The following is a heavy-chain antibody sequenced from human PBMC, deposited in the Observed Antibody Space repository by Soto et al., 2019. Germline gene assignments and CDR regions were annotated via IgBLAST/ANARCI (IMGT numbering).Heavy chain of an antibody. J-gene: IGHJ4*02. CDR2: ISGSGGST. V-gene: IGHV3-23*01. CDR3: ATGGLRFLEPFDY. D-gene: IGHD3-3*01. CDR1: GFTFSSYA. Sequence: TGGSLRLSCAASGFTFSSYAMSWVRQAPGKGLEWVSAISGSGGSTYYADSVKGRFTISRDNSKNTLYLQMNSLRAEDTAVYYCATGGLRFLEPFDYWGQGTLVTVSS.